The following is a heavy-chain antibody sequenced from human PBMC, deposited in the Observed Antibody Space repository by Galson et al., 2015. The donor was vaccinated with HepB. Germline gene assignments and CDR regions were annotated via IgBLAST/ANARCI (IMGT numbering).Heavy chain of an antibody. CDR2: IYWNDDK. Sequence: PALVKPTQTLTLTCTFSGFSLSTSAVGVGWIRQPPGKAREWLALIYWNDDKRYSPSLKNRLTITKDTSKNQVVLTMTNMDPVDTGTYYCALSRKLGMNFDYWGQGTLVTVSS. J-gene: IGHJ4*02. CDR3: ALSRKLGMNFDY. V-gene: IGHV2-5*01. CDR1: GFSLSTSAVG. D-gene: IGHD7-27*01.